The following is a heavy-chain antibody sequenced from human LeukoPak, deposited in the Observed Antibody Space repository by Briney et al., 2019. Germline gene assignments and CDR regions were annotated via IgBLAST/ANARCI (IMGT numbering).Heavy chain of an antibody. CDR1: TFTFRNYA. CDR2: ISANGINT. V-gene: IGHV3-23*01. J-gene: IGHJ6*03. Sequence: PGGSLRLSCAASTFTFRNYAMTWVRQAPGKGLEWVSTISANGINTYYAESVKGRFTVSRDNSENTLSLQMDSLSADDTAIYYCARGDSYYYMAVWGKGTTVTVSS. CDR3: ARGDSYYYMAV.